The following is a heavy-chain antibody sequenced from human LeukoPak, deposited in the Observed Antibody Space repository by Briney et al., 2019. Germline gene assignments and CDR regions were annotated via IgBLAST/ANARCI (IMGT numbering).Heavy chain of an antibody. CDR2: IYYSGST. CDR3: ARHRSNYAGPNWFDP. V-gene: IGHV4-39*01. D-gene: IGHD4-11*01. CDR1: GGSISSSSYY. J-gene: IGHJ5*02. Sequence: ETLSLTCTVSGGSISSSSYYWGWIRPPPGKGLEWIGSIYYSGSTYYNPSLKSRVTISVDTSKNQFSLKLSSVTAADTAVYYCARHRSNYAGPNWFDPWGQGTLVTVSS.